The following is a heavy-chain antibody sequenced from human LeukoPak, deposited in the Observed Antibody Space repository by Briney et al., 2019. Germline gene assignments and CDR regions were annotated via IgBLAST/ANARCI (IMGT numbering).Heavy chain of an antibody. J-gene: IGHJ4*02. CDR1: GFTFSNYW. V-gene: IGHV3-74*01. CDR3: ARELLRDGNNQDY. D-gene: IGHD5-24*01. CDR2: INSDGSIT. Sequence: GGSLRLSCAASGFTFSNYWMHWVRQGPGKGLVWVSRINSDGSITSYADSVKGRFTISRDNAKNTLYLQMNSLRAKDTAVYFCARELLRDGNNQDYWGQGTLVTVSS.